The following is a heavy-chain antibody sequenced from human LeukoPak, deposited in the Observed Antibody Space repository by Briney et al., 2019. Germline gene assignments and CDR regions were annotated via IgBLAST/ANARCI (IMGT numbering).Heavy chain of an antibody. V-gene: IGHV4-34*01. D-gene: IGHD5-18*01. Sequence: SETLSLTCGVYGGSFSGYYWSWIRQPPGKGLEWIGEINHSGSTNYNPSLKSRVTISVDTSKNQFSLKLSSVTAADTAVYYCAREVDTAWGQGTLVTVSS. J-gene: IGHJ4*02. CDR3: AREVDTA. CDR2: INHSGST. CDR1: GGSFSGYY.